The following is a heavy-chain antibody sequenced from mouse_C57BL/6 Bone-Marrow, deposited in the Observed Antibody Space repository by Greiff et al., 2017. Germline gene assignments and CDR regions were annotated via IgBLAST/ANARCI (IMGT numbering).Heavy chain of an antibody. CDR1: GFTFNTYA. CDR2: IRSKSNNYAT. Sequence: DAGGGLVQPKGSLKLSCAASGFTFNTYAMNWVRQAPGKGLEWVARIRSKSNNYATYYADSVKDRFTISSDDSQSMLYLHMNNLKTEDTAMYYCVGHYGSSYFDYWGQGTTLTVSS. J-gene: IGHJ2*01. V-gene: IGHV10-1*02. D-gene: IGHD1-1*01. CDR3: VGHYGSSYFDY.